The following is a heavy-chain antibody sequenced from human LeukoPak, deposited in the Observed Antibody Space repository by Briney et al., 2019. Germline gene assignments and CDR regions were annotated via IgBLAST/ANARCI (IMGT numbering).Heavy chain of an antibody. CDR3: ARDNYYYYYYMDV. V-gene: IGHV3-23*01. CDR1: GFTFSSYA. J-gene: IGHJ6*03. CDR2: ISGSGGST. Sequence: SGGSLRLSCAASGFTFSSYAMSWVRQAPGKGLEWVSAISGSGGSTYYADSVKGRFTISRDNAKNSLYLQMNSLRAEDTAVYHCARDNYYYYYYMDVWGKGTTVTVSS.